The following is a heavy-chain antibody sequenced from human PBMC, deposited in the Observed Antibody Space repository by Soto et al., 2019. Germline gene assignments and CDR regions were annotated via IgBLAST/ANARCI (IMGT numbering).Heavy chain of an antibody. J-gene: IGHJ4*02. Sequence: PSETPSLPCTVSGGSHRSGGYFWSWIRHEPGKGLVLIGYIYYSGSTYYNPSLKSRVTISVDTSKNQFSLKLSSVTAADTALYYCARGQYYYDSSGYPDYWGQGTLVTVSS. D-gene: IGHD3-22*01. CDR2: IYYSGST. V-gene: IGHV4-30-2*05. CDR1: GGSHRSGGYF. CDR3: ARGQYYYDSSGYPDY.